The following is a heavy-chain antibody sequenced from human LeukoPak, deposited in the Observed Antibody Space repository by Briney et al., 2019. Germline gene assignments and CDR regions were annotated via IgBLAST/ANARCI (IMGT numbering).Heavy chain of an antibody. J-gene: IGHJ4*02. CDR1: GGSFSSYY. Sequence: PSETLSLTCAVYGGSFSSYYWTWIRQPPGKGLEWIGEINHSGSTNYNPSLKSRVTISVDTSKNQFSLKLSSVTAADTAVYYCARLELWFGELFTRDYWGQGTLVTVSS. D-gene: IGHD3-10*01. CDR2: INHSGST. V-gene: IGHV4-34*01. CDR3: ARLELWFGELFTRDY.